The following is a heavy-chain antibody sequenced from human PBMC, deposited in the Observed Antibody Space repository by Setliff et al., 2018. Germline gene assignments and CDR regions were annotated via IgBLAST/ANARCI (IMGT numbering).Heavy chain of an antibody. Sequence: GGSLRLSCAASGFTFGTYSMNWVRQAPGKGLEWVSSISSSSSYIYYADSVKGRFTISRDNAKNSLFLQMNSLRAEDTAVYYCAKLVRGYVEALDNWGQGTLVTVSS. CDR2: ISSSSSYI. J-gene: IGHJ4*02. D-gene: IGHD5-18*01. CDR3: AKLVRGYVEALDN. V-gene: IGHV3-21*04. CDR1: GFTFGTYS.